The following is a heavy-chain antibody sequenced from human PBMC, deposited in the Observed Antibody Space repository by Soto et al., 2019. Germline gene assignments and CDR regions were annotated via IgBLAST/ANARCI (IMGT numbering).Heavy chain of an antibody. Sequence: QVQLVQSGAEVKKPGSSVKVSCKASGGTFSSYAISWVRQAPGQGLEWMGGIIPIFGTANYAQKFQGRVTITADESTSTAYTELSSLRSEDTAVYYCARDNALRGGYNIRNYYYYGMDVWGQGTTVTVSS. D-gene: IGHD5-12*01. J-gene: IGHJ6*02. CDR2: IIPIFGTA. CDR3: ARDNALRGGYNIRNYYYYGMDV. CDR1: GGTFSSYA. V-gene: IGHV1-69*01.